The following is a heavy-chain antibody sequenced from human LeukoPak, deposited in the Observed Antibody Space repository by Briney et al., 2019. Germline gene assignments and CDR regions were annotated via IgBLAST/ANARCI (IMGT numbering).Heavy chain of an antibody. D-gene: IGHD6-13*01. CDR1: GFTFSSYS. CDR3: ARDGTPDDLAAAKVDY. V-gene: IGHV3-21*01. Sequence: GGSLRLSCAASGFTFSSYSMNWVRQAPGKGLEWVSSISSSSSYIYYADSVKGRFTISRDNAKNSLYLQMNSLRAEDTAVYYCARDGTPDDLAAAKVDYWGQGTLVTVSS. CDR2: ISSSSSYI. J-gene: IGHJ4*02.